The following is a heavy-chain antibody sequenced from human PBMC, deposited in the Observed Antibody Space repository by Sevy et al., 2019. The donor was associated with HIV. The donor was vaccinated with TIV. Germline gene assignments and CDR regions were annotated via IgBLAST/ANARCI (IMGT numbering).Heavy chain of an antibody. V-gene: IGHV1-2*02. CDR2: INPNSGNT. CDR1: GYTFTGQY. J-gene: IGHJ4*02. Sequence: ASVKVSCKASGYTFTGQYIHWVRQAPGQGLELMGWINPNSGNTNYAQEFQGRVTMTRDTSISTAYMELSGLKSDDTAVYYCSRDLRLRGYSYGCFDYWGQGTLVTVSS. D-gene: IGHD5-18*01. CDR3: SRDLRLRGYSYGCFDY.